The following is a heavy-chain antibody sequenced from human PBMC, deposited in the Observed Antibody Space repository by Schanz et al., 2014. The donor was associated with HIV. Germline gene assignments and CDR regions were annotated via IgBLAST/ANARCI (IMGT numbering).Heavy chain of an antibody. CDR2: ISYDGSNE. J-gene: IGHJ6*02. V-gene: IGHV3-30-3*01. CDR1: GFTFSSYA. D-gene: IGHD3-9*01. CDR3: ARERHYDILTGSFGGMDV. Sequence: QVQLVESGGGVVQPGRSLRLSCAASGFTFSSYAMHWVRQAPGKGLEWVAVISYDGSNEYYADSVKGRFTISRDNANNSLYLQMSSLRDEDTAVYYCARERHYDILTGSFGGMDVWGQGTTVTVSS.